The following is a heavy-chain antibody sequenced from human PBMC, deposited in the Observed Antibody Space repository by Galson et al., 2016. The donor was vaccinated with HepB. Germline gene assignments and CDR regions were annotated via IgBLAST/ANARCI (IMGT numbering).Heavy chain of an antibody. Sequence: SLRLSCAASRFSVGDYYMNWIRQAPGKGLEWVSSISSRSSYIYHADSVKGRFTISRDNAKNSLYLQMNSLRAEDTAVYYCARAFSRESGFDYWGQGTLVTVSS. J-gene: IGHJ4*02. CDR2: ISSRSSYI. CDR3: ARAFSRESGFDY. V-gene: IGHV3-11*06. D-gene: IGHD3-10*01. CDR1: RFSVGDYY.